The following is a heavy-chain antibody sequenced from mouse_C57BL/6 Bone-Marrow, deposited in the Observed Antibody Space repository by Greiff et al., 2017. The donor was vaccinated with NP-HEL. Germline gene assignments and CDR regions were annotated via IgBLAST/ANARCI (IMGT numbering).Heavy chain of an antibody. CDR3: ARGYYGSRPYWYFDV. J-gene: IGHJ1*03. CDR1: GYAFTNYL. V-gene: IGHV1-54*01. D-gene: IGHD1-1*01. Sequence: VQVVESGAELVRPGTSVKVSCKASGYAFTNYLIEWVKQRPGQGLEWIGVINPGSGGTNYNEKFKGKATLTADKSSSTAYMQLSSLTSEDSAVYFCARGYYGSRPYWYFDVWGTGTTVTVSS. CDR2: INPGSGGT.